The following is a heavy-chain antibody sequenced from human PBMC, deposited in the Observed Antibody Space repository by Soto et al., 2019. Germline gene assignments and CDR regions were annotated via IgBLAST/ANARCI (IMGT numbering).Heavy chain of an antibody. V-gene: IGHV2-26*01. J-gene: IGHJ5*02. CDR3: ARIILGYEGPNWFDP. Sequence: QVTLKESGPVLVKPTETLTLTCTVSGFSLSNARMGVSWIRQPPGKALEWLAHIFSNDEKSYSTSLKSRLTITKDTSKSQVVLTMTNMDPVDTATYYCARIILGYEGPNWFDPWGQGTLVTVSS. D-gene: IGHD2-21*01. CDR1: GFSLSNARMG. CDR2: IFSNDEK.